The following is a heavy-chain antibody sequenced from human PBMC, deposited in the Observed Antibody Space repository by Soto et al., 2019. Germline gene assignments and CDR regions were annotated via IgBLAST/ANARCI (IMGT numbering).Heavy chain of an antibody. CDR1: GYTFTSYA. D-gene: IGHD3-22*01. Sequence: SVKVSCKASGYTFTSYAMHWVRQAPGQRLEWMGWINAGNGNTKYSQKFQGRATITRDTSASTAYMELSSLRSEDTAVYYCARDGYYDSSGYYYLRWLAPWGQGTLVTVS. V-gene: IGHV1-3*01. CDR2: INAGNGNT. CDR3: ARDGYYDSSGYYYLRWLAP. J-gene: IGHJ5*02.